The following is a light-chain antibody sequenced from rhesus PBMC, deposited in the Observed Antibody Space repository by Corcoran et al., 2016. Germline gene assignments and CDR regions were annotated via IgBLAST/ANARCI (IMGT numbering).Light chain of an antibody. CDR3: QNGFGIPYS. CDR1: QGINNN. V-gene: IGKV1S15*01. J-gene: IGKJ2*01. Sequence: DIQMTQSPSSLSASVGDTVTITCRARQGINNNLAWYQQKPGKVPKLLIYYASTLQSGVPSRFSGSGCGPDFTLPINSLRPEEFATFYCQNGFGIPYSFGQGTKVEIK. CDR2: YAS.